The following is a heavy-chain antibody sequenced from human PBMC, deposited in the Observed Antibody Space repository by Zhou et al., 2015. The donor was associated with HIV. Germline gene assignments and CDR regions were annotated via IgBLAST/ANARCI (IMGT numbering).Heavy chain of an antibody. J-gene: IGHJ4*02. CDR1: GGTFSSYT. D-gene: IGHD4-17*01. Sequence: QVQLVQSGAEVKKPGSSVKVSCKASGGTFSSYTISWVRQAPGQGLEWMGRIIPILGIANYAQKFQGRVTITADKSTSTAYMELSSLRSEDTAVYYCARDEGGDYGDYETYDYWGQGTLVTVSS. CDR3: ARDEGGDYGDYETYDY. V-gene: IGHV1-69*08. CDR2: IIPILGIA.